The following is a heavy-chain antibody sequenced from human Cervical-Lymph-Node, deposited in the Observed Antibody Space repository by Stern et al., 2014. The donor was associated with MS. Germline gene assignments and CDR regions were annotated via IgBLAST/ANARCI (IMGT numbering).Heavy chain of an antibody. J-gene: IGHJ4*02. CDR3: AKGDSSGWYNTFDY. V-gene: IGHV3-23*04. CDR2: IINNGGST. Sequence: VQLVESGGGLVQPGGSLRLSCAASGFTFSSYAMNWVRQAPGKGLEWVSMIINNGGSTSYADSVKGRFTISSDKSRNTVYLQMNSLRVEDTAIYYCAKGDSSGWYNTFDYWGQGTLVTVSS. CDR1: GFTFSSYA. D-gene: IGHD6-19*01.